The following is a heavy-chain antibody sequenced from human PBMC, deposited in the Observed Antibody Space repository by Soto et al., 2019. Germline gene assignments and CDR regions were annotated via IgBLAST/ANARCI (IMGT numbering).Heavy chain of an antibody. CDR3: VRWDGFFGAGGVD. J-gene: IGHJ4*02. Sequence: QVQLVQSVTELRKPGASVKLSCKASGYIFTKYYIAWVRQAPGHGLEWMGMINGYNGKANYDQYFRGRVIMTTDTSTNTAYMGLRSLTSDDTGVYYCVRWDGFFGAGGVDWGQGTLVTVSS. D-gene: IGHD3-16*01. CDR1: GYIFTKYY. CDR2: INGYNGKA. V-gene: IGHV1-18*01.